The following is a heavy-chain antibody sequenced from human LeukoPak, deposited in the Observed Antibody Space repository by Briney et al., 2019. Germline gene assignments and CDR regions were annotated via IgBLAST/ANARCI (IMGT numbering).Heavy chain of an antibody. J-gene: IGHJ3*02. CDR1: GDSFTNYA. V-gene: IGHV1-46*01. CDR2: INPSGGST. D-gene: IGHD5-12*01. CDR3: ARDSTLKYSGYHSGAFDI. Sequence: ASVKVSCKASGDSFTNYAIVWVRQAPGQGLEWMGIINPSGGSTSYAQKFQGRVTMTRDMSTSTVYMELSSLRSEDTAVYYCARDSTLKYSGYHSGAFDIWGQGTMVTVSS.